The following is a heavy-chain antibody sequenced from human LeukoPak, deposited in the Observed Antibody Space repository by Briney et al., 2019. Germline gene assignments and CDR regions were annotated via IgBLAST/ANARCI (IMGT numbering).Heavy chain of an antibody. J-gene: IGHJ4*02. V-gene: IGHV3-23*01. CDR3: AKNIAAPTTPFDY. Sequence: GGSLRLSCAASGFTFTTYGMSWVRQAPGKGLEWVSAISGRGDTTYYADSVKGRFTISRDNSRNTLYLQVNSLRAEDTAVYYCAKNIAAPTTPFDYWGQGTLVTVSS. D-gene: IGHD6-13*01. CDR1: GFTFTTYG. CDR2: ISGRGDTT.